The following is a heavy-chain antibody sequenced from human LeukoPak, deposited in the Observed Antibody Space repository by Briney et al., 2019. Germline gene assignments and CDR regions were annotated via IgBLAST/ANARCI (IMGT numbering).Heavy chain of an antibody. CDR3: ARGPLGDPAHFDY. V-gene: IGHV1-69*01. Sequence: ASVKVSCKASGGTFSSYALSWVRQAPGQGLEWVGGIIPIFGTANYAQKFQGRVTLTADESTSTAYMELSSLRSEDTAVYYCARGPLGDPAHFDYWGQGTLVTVSS. J-gene: IGHJ4*02. CDR1: GGTFSSYA. CDR2: IIPIFGTA. D-gene: IGHD2-21*01.